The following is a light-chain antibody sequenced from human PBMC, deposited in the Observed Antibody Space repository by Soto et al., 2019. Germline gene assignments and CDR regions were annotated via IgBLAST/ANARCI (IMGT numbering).Light chain of an antibody. Sequence: EIVLTQSPGTLSLFPGERATLSCRASQSLITRYLAWYQQKPGQAPRLLIYGASSRATGIPDRFSGSGSRTDFTLTISRLEPEDSAVYSCQQYGTSPTFGQGTRLEIK. J-gene: IGKJ5*01. CDR2: GAS. V-gene: IGKV3-20*01. CDR1: QSLITRY. CDR3: QQYGTSPT.